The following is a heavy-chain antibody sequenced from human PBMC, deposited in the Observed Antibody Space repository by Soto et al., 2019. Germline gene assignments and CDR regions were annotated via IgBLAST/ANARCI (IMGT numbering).Heavy chain of an antibody. Sequence: SETLSLTCAVYGGSFSGYYWSWIRQPPGKGLEWIGEINHSGSTNYNPSLKSRVTISVDTSKNQFSLKLSSVTAADTAVYYCARGSSYGSRRDPTGYYMDVWGKGTTVTVSS. D-gene: IGHD3-10*01. J-gene: IGHJ6*03. CDR2: INHSGST. CDR1: GGSFSGYY. CDR3: ARGSSYGSRRDPTGYYMDV. V-gene: IGHV4-34*01.